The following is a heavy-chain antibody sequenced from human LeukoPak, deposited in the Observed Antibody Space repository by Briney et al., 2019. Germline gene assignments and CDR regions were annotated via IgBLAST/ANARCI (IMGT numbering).Heavy chain of an antibody. J-gene: IGHJ5*02. V-gene: IGHV3-30*18. D-gene: IGHD5-12*01. CDR3: AKDPAGIYSGYVT. CDR1: GFTFSSYG. CDR2: ISYDGSNK. Sequence: PGMSLRLSCAASGFTFSSYGMHWVRQAPGKGLEWVAVISYDGSNKYYADSVKGRFTISRDNSKNTLYLQMNSLRAEDTAVYYCAKDPAGIYSGYVTWGQGTLVTVSS.